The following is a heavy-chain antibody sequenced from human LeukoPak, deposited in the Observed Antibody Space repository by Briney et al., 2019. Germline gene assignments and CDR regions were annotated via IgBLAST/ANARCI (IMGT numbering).Heavy chain of an antibody. V-gene: IGHV4-39*01. Sequence: SETLTLTCTLSGGSICRSSYYWGWIRQPPGKGLEWIGSFYYGGSTHYNPSLKSRVNISVDTSNNQFSLKLSSVTAADTAVYYCARDPILWFGEFSQILVGASDIWGQPPVVSVSS. CDR1: GGSICRSSYY. CDR2: FYYGGST. J-gene: IGHJ3*02. CDR3: ARDPILWFGEFSQILVGASDI. D-gene: IGHD3-10*01.